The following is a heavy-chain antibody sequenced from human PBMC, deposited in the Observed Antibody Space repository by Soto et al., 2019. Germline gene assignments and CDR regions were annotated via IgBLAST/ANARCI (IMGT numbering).Heavy chain of an antibody. J-gene: IGHJ4*02. V-gene: IGHV3-9*01. Sequence: DVQLVESGGGLVQPGRSLRLSCAASGFTFDDYAMHWVRQAPGKGLECVSGISWNSGSMGYADSVKGRFTISRDNAKNSLYLQMNSLRAEATALYYCAKASDHTVTTSVGYWGQGPLVTVSS. CDR2: ISWNSGSM. D-gene: IGHD4-17*01. CDR1: GFTFDDYA. CDR3: AKASDHTVTTSVGY.